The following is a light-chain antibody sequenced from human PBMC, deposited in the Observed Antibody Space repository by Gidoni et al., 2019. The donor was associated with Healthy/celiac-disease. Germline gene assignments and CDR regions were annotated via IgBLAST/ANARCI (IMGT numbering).Light chain of an antibody. V-gene: IGKV3-11*01. CDR2: DAS. J-gene: IGKJ2*04. CDR1: QSVSRY. Sequence: EIVLTQSPATLSLSPGERATLSCRASQSVSRYLAWYQQKPGQAPRLLIYDASNRATGIPARCSGSGSGTDFTLTISSLEPEDFAVYYCQQRSNWPPGACSFGQXTKLEIK. CDR3: QQRSNWPPGACS.